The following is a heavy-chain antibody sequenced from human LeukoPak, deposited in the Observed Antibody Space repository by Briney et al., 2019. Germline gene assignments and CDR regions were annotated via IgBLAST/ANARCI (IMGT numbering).Heavy chain of an antibody. V-gene: IGHV1-2*02. CDR2: INPNSGGT. D-gene: IGHD3-3*01. Sequence: GASVKVSCKASGYTFTGYYMRWVRQAPGQGLEWMGWINPNSGGTNSAQKFQGRVTMTRDTSISTAYMELSRLRSDDTAVYYCARAPLPFYDFWSGYHPTFDYWGQGTLVTVSS. CDR1: GYTFTGYY. CDR3: ARAPLPFYDFWSGYHPTFDY. J-gene: IGHJ4*02.